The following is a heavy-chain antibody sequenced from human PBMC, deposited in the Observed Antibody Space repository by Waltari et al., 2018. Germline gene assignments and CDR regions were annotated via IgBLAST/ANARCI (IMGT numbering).Heavy chain of an antibody. J-gene: IGHJ4*02. CDR3: ARGSIENGDRNFDY. V-gene: IGHV4-34*01. Sequence: QVQLQQWGAGLLKPSETLSLTCAVYGGSFSGYYWSWIRQPPGKGLEWIGEINHRGSTNYNPSLKSRVTISVDTSKNQFSLKLSSVTAADTAVYYCARGSIENGDRNFDYWGQGTLVTVSS. D-gene: IGHD4-17*01. CDR1: GGSFSGYY. CDR2: INHRGST.